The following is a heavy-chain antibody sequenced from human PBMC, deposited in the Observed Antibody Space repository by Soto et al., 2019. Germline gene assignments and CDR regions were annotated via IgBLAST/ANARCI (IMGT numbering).Heavy chain of an antibody. D-gene: IGHD5-12*01. CDR1: GDSVSSNSAA. Sequence: PSQTLSLTCAISGDSVSSNSAAWNWIRQSPSRGLEWLGRTFYRSKYYSEYAVSVKSRITINPDTSKNQFSLQLRSVTPEDTAVYYCARGRHSTSSETVSTAPFNYWGRGTLVTVSS. CDR3: ARGRHSTSSETVSTAPFNY. J-gene: IGHJ4*02. CDR2: TFYRSKYYS. V-gene: IGHV6-1*01.